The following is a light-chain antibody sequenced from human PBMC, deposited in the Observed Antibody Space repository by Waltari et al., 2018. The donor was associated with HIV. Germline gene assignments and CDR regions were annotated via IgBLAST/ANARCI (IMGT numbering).Light chain of an antibody. V-gene: IGKV1-33*01. J-gene: IGKJ1*01. Sequence: IQMTQSPSSLSSYVGHTFTITCRGRHDIKKHLNCYQPKPGEAPKILISEASNLEIGVPSRVSGTGSGRDVSLTSSSRQPEDVATYYCQQSDTLWTFGQGTKVE. CDR3: QQSDTLWT. CDR2: EAS. CDR1: HDIKKH.